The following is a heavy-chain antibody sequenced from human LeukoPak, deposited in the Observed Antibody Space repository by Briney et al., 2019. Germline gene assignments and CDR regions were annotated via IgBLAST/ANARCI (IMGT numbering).Heavy chain of an antibody. V-gene: IGHV5-51*01. CDR3: ARPPWGYCTNGVCSNPLYFDY. D-gene: IGHD2-8*01. Sequence: GESLKISCKCSGYRFTSYWIGWVRQMPGKGLGWMGIIYPGDSATSYSPSFHRQVTISARKSTRTAYLRWSSLMASGTAMYYCARPPWGYCTNGVCSNPLYFDYWGQGTLVTVSS. CDR2: IYPGDSAT. CDR1: GYRFTSYW. J-gene: IGHJ4*02.